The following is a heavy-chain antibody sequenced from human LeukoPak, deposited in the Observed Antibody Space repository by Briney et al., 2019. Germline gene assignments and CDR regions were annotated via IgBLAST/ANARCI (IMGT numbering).Heavy chain of an antibody. CDR2: IYYSGST. Sequence: PSQTLSLTCTVSGRSISSYYWSSIRQPPGNGLEWMGYIYYSGSTNYNPSLKNRVTISVDTSKNQFSLTLSSVTAAETAVYYCAGGVAVAGTGSWFDPWGQGTLVTVSS. V-gene: IGHV4-59*01. D-gene: IGHD6-19*01. J-gene: IGHJ5*02. CDR1: GRSISSYY. CDR3: AGGVAVAGTGSWFDP.